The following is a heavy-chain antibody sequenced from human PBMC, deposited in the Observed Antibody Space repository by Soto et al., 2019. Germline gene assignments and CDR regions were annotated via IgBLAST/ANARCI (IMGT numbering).Heavy chain of an antibody. Sequence: MRWERKENGKGGAEMGGFDPEDGETIYAQKFQGRVTMTEDTSTDTAYMELSILRSEDTAVYYCPTDQVSLYYSNYPRGLNFDYSGQGTLVTVSA. D-gene: IGHD4-4*01. CDR2: FDPEDGET. V-gene: IGHV1-24*01. J-gene: IGHJ4*02. CDR3: PTDQVSLYYSNYPRGLNFDY.